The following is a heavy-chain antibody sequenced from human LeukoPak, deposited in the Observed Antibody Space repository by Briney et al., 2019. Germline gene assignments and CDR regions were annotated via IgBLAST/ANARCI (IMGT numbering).Heavy chain of an antibody. Sequence: PSETLSLTCTVSGGSISSYYWSWIRQPPGKGLEWIGYIYYSGSTNYNPSLKSRVTISVDTSKNQFSLKLSSVTAVDTAVYYCARTMVRGVRGAFDIWGQGTMVTVSS. V-gene: IGHV4-59*01. D-gene: IGHD3-10*01. CDR3: ARTMVRGVRGAFDI. J-gene: IGHJ3*02. CDR1: GGSISSYY. CDR2: IYYSGST.